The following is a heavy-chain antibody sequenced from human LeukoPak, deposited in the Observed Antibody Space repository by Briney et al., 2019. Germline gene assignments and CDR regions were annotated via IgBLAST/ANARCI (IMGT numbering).Heavy chain of an antibody. V-gene: IGHV1-24*01. CDR1: GGTFISYA. Sequence: ASVKVSCKASGGTFISYAISWVRQAQGQGREWMGGFDPEDGETIYAQKFQGRVTMTEDTSTDTAYMELSSLRSEDTAVYYCATSVGATTIDYWGQGTLVTVSS. D-gene: IGHD1-26*01. CDR3: ATSVGATTIDY. J-gene: IGHJ4*02. CDR2: FDPEDGET.